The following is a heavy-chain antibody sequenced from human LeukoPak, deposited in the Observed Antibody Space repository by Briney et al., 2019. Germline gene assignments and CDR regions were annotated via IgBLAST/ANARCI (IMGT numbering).Heavy chain of an antibody. CDR1: GGSFSGYY. D-gene: IGHD5-18*01. CDR2: INHSGST. V-gene: IGHV4-34*01. J-gene: IGHJ4*02. Sequence: SETLSLTCAVYGGSFSGYYWSWIRQPPGKGLEWIGEINHSGSTNYNPSLKSRVTISVDTSKNQFSLKLSSVTAADTAVYYCAKVVEMEDTAMVTAPGAFGYWGQGTLVTVSS. CDR3: AKVVEMEDTAMVTAPGAFGY.